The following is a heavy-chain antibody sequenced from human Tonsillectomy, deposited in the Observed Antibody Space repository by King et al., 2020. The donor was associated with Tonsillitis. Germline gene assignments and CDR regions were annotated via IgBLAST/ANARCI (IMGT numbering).Heavy chain of an antibody. CDR1: GGTFSSYA. J-gene: IGHJ4*02. V-gene: IGHV1-69*01. CDR2: IIPIFGTA. Sequence: QLVQSGAEVKKPGSSVKVSCKASGGTFSSYAISWVRQAPGQGLEWVGGIIPIFGTANYAQKFQGRVTITADESTSTAYMELSSLRSEDTAVYYCARDRYCSGGSCYVPFDYWGQGTLVTVSS. CDR3: ARDRYCSGGSCYVPFDY. D-gene: IGHD2-15*01.